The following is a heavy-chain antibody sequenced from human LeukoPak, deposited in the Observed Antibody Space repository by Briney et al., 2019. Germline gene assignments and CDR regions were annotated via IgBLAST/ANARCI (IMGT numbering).Heavy chain of an antibody. D-gene: IGHD4-17*01. CDR2: IYYSGST. CDR1: GGSISSYY. V-gene: IGHV4-59*12. Sequence: PSETLSLTCTVSGGSISSYYWSWIRQPPGKGLEWIGYIYYSGSTNYNPSLKSRVTISVDTSKNQFSLKLSSVTAADTAVYYCARDTYGDYGYDYWGQGTLVTVSS. CDR3: ARDTYGDYGYDY. J-gene: IGHJ4*02.